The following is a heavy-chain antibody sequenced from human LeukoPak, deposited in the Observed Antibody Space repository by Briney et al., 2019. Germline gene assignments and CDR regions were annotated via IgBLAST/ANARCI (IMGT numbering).Heavy chain of an antibody. CDR2: INHSGST. J-gene: IGHJ4*02. V-gene: IGHV4-34*01. CDR3: ARGSIRLDY. Sequence: SETLSLTCAVYGGSFSGYYWSWIRQPPGKGLEWIGEINHSGSTNYNPSLKSRVTISVDTSKNQFSLRLSSVTAADTAVYYCARGSIRLDYWGQGTLVTVSS. CDR1: GGSFSGYY. D-gene: IGHD2-21*01.